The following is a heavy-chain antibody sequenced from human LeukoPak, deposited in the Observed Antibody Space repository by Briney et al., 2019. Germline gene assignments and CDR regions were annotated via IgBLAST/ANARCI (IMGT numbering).Heavy chain of an antibody. CDR3: ATAYCGGDCYYYYYMDV. CDR2: IIPIFGTA. Sequence: ASVKVSCKASGGTFSSYAIGWVRQAPGQGLEWTGRIIPIFGTANYAQKFQGRVTITTDESTSTAYMELSSLRSEDTTVYYCATAYCGGDCYYYYYMDVWGKGTTVTVSS. V-gene: IGHV1-69*05. CDR1: GGTFSSYA. D-gene: IGHD2-21*02. J-gene: IGHJ6*03.